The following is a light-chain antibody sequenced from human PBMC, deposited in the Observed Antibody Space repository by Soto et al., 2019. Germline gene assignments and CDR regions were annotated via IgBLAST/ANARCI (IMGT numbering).Light chain of an antibody. Sequence: QSALTQPPSASGSPGQSVTIPCTGTSSDVGGYDHVSWYQQHPGKAPKLMIYEVTKRPAGVPDRFSGSKSGNTASLTVSGLQAEDEADYYCSSDAGNYNYVFGTGPKVTVL. CDR2: EVT. J-gene: IGLJ1*01. V-gene: IGLV2-8*01. CDR3: SSDAGNYNYV. CDR1: SSDVGGYDH.